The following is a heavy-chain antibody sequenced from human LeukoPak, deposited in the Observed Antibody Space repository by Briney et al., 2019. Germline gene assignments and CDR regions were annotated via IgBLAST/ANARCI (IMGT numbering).Heavy chain of an antibody. CDR3: AKGLGGDYDSSGYYSVTFDY. D-gene: IGHD3-22*01. CDR1: GFPFTSYA. CDR2: ISDSGDST. V-gene: IGHV3-23*01. Sequence: PGGSLRLSCAASGFPFTSYAMSWVRQAPGKGLEWVSVISDSGDSTYYADSVKGRITVSRDNSKNTLYLQMNSLRAEDTAVYSCAKGLGGDYDSSGYYSVTFDYWGQGTLXXVSS. J-gene: IGHJ4*02.